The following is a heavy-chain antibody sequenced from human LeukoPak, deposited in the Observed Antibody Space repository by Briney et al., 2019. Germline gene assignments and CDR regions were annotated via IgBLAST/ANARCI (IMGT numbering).Heavy chain of an antibody. Sequence: PGGSLRLSCAASGFTFSSYGMSWVRQAPGKGLEWVSAISGSGGSTYYADSVKGRFTISRDNSKNTLYLQMNSLRAEDTAVYYCAHGSGSYYPILYWGQGTLVTVSS. CDR1: GFTFSSYG. CDR2: ISGSGGST. J-gene: IGHJ4*02. D-gene: IGHD3-10*01. CDR3: AHGSGSYYPILY. V-gene: IGHV3-23*01.